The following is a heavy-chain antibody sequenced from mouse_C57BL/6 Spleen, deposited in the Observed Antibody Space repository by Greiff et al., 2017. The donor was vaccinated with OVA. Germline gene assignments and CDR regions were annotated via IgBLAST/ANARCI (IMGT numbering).Heavy chain of an antibody. CDR2: IYPGSGST. Sequence: QVQLQQPGAELVKPGASVKMSCKASGYTFTSYWITWVKQRPGQGLEWIGDIYPGSGSTNYNEKFKSKATLTVDTSSSTAYMQLSSLTSEDSAVYYCARKYGAWGYYAIDYWGQGTSVTVSS. D-gene: IGHD1-1*02. CDR1: GYTFTSYW. CDR3: ARKYGAWGYYAIDY. V-gene: IGHV1-55*01. J-gene: IGHJ4*01.